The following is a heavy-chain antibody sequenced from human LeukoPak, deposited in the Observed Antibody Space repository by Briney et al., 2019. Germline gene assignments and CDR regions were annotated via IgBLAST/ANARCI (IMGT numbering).Heavy chain of an antibody. V-gene: IGHV4-59*12. CDR1: GGSISTYY. CDR3: ARERAYYSSGSYYKTLDY. D-gene: IGHD3-10*01. Sequence: PSETLSLTCTVSGGSISTYYWSWIRQPPGKGLEWIGYIYYTGSTSYNPSLKSRVTMSLDASKNQFSLKLSSVTAADTAVYYCARERAYYSSGSYYKTLDYWGQGTLVTVSS. J-gene: IGHJ4*02. CDR2: IYYTGST.